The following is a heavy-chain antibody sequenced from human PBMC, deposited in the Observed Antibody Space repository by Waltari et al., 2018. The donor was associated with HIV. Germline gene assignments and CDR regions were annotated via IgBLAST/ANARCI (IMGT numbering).Heavy chain of an antibody. J-gene: IGHJ6*02. CDR2: SNPNSGGT. V-gene: IGHV1-2*06. CDR3: ARGEYSSSQYYYYGMDV. Sequence: QVQLVQSGAEVKKPGASVKVSCKASGYTFTGYYMHWVRQAPGQGLEWMGRSNPNSGGTNYAQKFQGRVTMTRDTSISTAYMELSRLRSDDTAVYYCARGEYSSSQYYYYGMDVWGQGTTVTVSS. CDR1: GYTFTGYY. D-gene: IGHD6-13*01.